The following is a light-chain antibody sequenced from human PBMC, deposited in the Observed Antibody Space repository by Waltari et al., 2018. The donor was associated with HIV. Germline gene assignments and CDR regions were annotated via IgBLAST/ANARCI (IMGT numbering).Light chain of an antibody. J-gene: IGLJ1*01. CDR1: SSTIGSGSD. CDR3: QSYDSGLSAYV. CDR2: GNT. Sequence: QSVLTQPPSVSGAPGQRVTISCTGSSSTIGSGSDVPWFQQLPGTAPKLLIYGNTNRPSGVPDRFSGSKSGTSASLAITGLQAEDEGDYYCQSYDSGLSAYVFGTGTKVTVL. V-gene: IGLV1-40*01.